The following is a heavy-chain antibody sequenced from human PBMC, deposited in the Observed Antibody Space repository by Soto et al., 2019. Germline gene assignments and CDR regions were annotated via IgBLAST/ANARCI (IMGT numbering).Heavy chain of an antibody. V-gene: IGHV4-31*03. D-gene: IGHD2-8*01. CDR1: GGSISSGDYY. Sequence: QVQLQESGPGLVKPSQTLSLTCTVSGGSISSGDYYWSWVRQHPGKGLEWIGYIYHSGSTYYNPSLKSRVTISVDTSKNQFSLKLSSVTAADTAVYYCARDVRPAHTNWFDPGGQGTLVTVSS. CDR3: ARDVRPAHTNWFDP. CDR2: IYHSGST. J-gene: IGHJ5*02.